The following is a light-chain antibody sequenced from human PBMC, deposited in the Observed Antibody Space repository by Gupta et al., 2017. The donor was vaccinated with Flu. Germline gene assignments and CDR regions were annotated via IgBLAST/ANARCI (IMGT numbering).Light chain of an antibody. J-gene: IGLJ3*02. CDR1: TLANQY. CDR3: QSADNSGNYVL. Sequence: SYELTQPPSLSVSPGQPAKITCSGNTLANQYTYWYQQKPAQSPVLVIFKDSERPSGIPERFSGSNSGTTVTLTSSGVQAEDEAAYYCQSADNSGNYVLFGGGTRLTV. V-gene: IGLV3-25*03. CDR2: KDS.